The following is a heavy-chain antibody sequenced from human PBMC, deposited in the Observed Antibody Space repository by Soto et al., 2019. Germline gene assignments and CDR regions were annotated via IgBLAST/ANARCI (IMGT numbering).Heavy chain of an antibody. CDR1: GFTFSSYG. V-gene: IGHV3-33*01. CDR3: AVATKYYYGMDV. D-gene: IGHD5-12*01. J-gene: IGHJ6*02. Sequence: PGGSLRLSCAASGFTFSSYGMHWFRQAPGKGLEWVAVIWYDGSNKYYADSVKGRFTISRDNSKNTLYLQMNSLRAEDTAVYYCAVATKYYYGMDVWGQGTTVTVS. CDR2: IWYDGSNK.